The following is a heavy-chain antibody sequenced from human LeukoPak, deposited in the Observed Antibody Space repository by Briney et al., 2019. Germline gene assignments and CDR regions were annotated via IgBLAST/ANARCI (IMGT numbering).Heavy chain of an antibody. D-gene: IGHD6-19*01. CDR2: IYYTGSA. V-gene: IGHV4-39*01. J-gene: IGHJ4*02. CDR1: GGSITSSSYY. CDR3: ASLAVAGLSEGY. Sequence: SETLSLTCTVSGGSITSSSYYWGWIRRPPGKGLEWIGNIYYTGSAYYNPSLKSRLTISVDTSKNQFSLKLTSVTAADTAVYYCASLAVAGLSEGYWGQGTLVIVSS.